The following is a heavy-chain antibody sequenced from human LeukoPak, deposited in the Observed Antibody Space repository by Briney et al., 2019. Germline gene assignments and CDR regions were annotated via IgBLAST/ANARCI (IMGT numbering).Heavy chain of an antibody. Sequence: GGSLRLSCAASGFSLSNYGMHWVRQAPGKGLVWVSRIDSDGSSTTYADSVKGRFTISRDNVKNTLYLQMNSLRAEDTAVYYCARDGEGGYPVDYWGQGTLVTVSS. CDR2: IDSDGSST. D-gene: IGHD3-10*01. J-gene: IGHJ4*02. CDR3: ARDGEGGYPVDY. CDR1: GFSLSNYG. V-gene: IGHV3-74*01.